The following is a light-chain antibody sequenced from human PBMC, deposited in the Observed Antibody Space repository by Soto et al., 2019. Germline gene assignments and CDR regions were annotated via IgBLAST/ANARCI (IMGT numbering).Light chain of an antibody. Sequence: EIVLTQSPATLSSFPGDRVTLSCRASQYINTRLAWYQHRPGQAPRLLIYDASNRATGIPARFSGSGSRTDFTLTISSLQPEDFATYYCQQSYSTPITFGQGTRLEIK. CDR1: QYINTR. CDR3: QQSYSTPIT. CDR2: DAS. V-gene: IGKV3-11*01. J-gene: IGKJ5*01.